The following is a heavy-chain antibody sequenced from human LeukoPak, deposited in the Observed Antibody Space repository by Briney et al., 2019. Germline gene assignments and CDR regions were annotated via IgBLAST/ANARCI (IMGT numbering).Heavy chain of an antibody. D-gene: IGHD2-21*01. J-gene: IGHJ4*02. V-gene: IGHV1-18*01. CDR1: GYTFTSYG. Sequence: GASVKVSCTASGYTFTSYGIGWVRRARGQGLEWMGWVSPYNSNTNPAQNLQGRVTMTTDTSTSTAYMELRSLRSDDTAVYYCARIAISGTPGKDLDYWGQGTLVTVSS. CDR2: VSPYNSNT. CDR3: ARIAISGTPGKDLDY.